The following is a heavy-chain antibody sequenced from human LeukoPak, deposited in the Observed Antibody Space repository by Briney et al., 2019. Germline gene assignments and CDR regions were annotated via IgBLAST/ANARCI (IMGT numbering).Heavy chain of an antibody. V-gene: IGHV1-46*01. Sequence: ASVKVSCKASGYSFTTYNVHWVRQAPGQGLEWMGIINPTDGSTSYAQNFQGRVTVTRDTSTSTVYMEPSSLRSEDTAVYYCARVSDIVYSRGFDPWGQGTPVTVSS. CDR2: INPTDGST. CDR1: GYSFTTYN. D-gene: IGHD2-15*01. CDR3: ARVSDIVYSRGFDP. J-gene: IGHJ5*02.